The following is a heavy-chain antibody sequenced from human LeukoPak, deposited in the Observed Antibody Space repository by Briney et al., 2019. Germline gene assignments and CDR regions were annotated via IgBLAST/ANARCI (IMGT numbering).Heavy chain of an antibody. Sequence: PGGSLRLSCAASGFTFSSYSMNWLRQAPGKGLEWVSSISSSSSNIYYADSVKGRFTISRDNAKNSLHLQMSSLRGEDTAVYYCARLLYNFGAYMDVWGKGTTVTVSS. CDR1: GFTFSSYS. CDR2: ISSSSSNI. CDR3: ARLLYNFGAYMDV. V-gene: IGHV3-21*01. J-gene: IGHJ6*03. D-gene: IGHD3-3*01.